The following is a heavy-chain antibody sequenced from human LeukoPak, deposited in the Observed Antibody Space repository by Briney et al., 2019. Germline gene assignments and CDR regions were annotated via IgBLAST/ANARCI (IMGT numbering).Heavy chain of an antibody. CDR3: ARDGGAAAGEFDY. CDR1: GGTFSSYA. V-gene: IGHV1-69*05. Sequence: SVKVSCKASGGTFSSYAISWVRQAPGQGLEWMGGIIPIFGTANYAQKFQGRVTITTDESTSTAYVELSSLRSEDTAVYYCARDGGAAAGEFDYWSQGTLVTVSS. J-gene: IGHJ4*02. D-gene: IGHD6-13*01. CDR2: IIPIFGTA.